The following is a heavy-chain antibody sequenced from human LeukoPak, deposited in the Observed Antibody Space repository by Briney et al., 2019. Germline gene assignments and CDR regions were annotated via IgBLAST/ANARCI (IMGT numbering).Heavy chain of an antibody. CDR3: AREATVTTGLFDN. J-gene: IGHJ4*02. V-gene: IGHV3-48*01. Sequence: GGSLRLSCAASGFTFSSYSMNWVRQAPGKGLEWVSYISSSSSTIYYADSVKGRFTISRDNAKNSLYLQMNGLRAEDTAVYYCAREATVTTGLFDNWGQGTLVTVSS. CDR1: GFTFSSYS. D-gene: IGHD4-17*01. CDR2: ISSSSSTI.